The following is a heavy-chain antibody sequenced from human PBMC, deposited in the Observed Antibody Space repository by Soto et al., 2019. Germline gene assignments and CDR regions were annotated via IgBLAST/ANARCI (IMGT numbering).Heavy chain of an antibody. Sequence: EVQLVESGGGLVKPGGSLRLSCAASGFTFSSYSMNWVRQAPGKGLEWVSSISSSSSYIYYADSVKGRCTISRDNAKNSLYLQMNGLRAEDTAVYYCARPKLGPGIDYWGQGTLVTVSS. D-gene: IGHD6-13*01. CDR2: ISSSSSYI. J-gene: IGHJ4*02. CDR1: GFTFSSYS. V-gene: IGHV3-21*01. CDR3: ARPKLGPGIDY.